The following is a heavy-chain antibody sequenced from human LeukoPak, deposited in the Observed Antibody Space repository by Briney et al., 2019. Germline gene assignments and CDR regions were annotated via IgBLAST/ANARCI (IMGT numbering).Heavy chain of an antibody. J-gene: IGHJ6*03. CDR3: ASGAQTSSAYYYYYHYMDV. D-gene: IGHD4/OR15-4a*01. CDR2: ISAYNGNT. CDR1: GYTFTSYG. Sequence: ASVKVSCKASGYTFTSYGISWVRQAPGQGLEWMGWISAYNGNTNYAQKLQGRVTMTTDTSTSTAYMELRSLRSDDTAVYYCASGAQTSSAYYYYYHYMDVWGKGTTVTVSS. V-gene: IGHV1-18*01.